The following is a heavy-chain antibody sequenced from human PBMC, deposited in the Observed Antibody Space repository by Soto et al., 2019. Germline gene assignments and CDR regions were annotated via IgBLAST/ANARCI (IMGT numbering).Heavy chain of an antibody. J-gene: IGHJ5*01. CDR3: VRDQKYFRVNGNWFDS. CDR1: GYTSADFG. CDR2: VSGNNGAS. Sequence: ASVKVSCKASGYTSADFGISWVRQAPGQGLEWMGWVSGNNGASNPAPKVQGRITMTLDTSTGVSYMALRSLRSDDTAIYYCVRDQKYFRVNGNWFDSWGQGALVTVSS. V-gene: IGHV1-18*04. D-gene: IGHD2-2*01.